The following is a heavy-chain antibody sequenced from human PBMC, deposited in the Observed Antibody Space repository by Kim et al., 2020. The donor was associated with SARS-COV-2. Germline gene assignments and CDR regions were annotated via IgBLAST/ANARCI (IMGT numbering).Heavy chain of an antibody. D-gene: IGHD2-2*01. CDR3: ARSRLAHFDY. Sequence: KFYADSVKGRFTVSRDNSKNALYLQMENLRADDTAVYYCARSRLAHFDYWGRGTLVTVSS. J-gene: IGHJ4*02. V-gene: IGHV3-33*01. CDR2: K.